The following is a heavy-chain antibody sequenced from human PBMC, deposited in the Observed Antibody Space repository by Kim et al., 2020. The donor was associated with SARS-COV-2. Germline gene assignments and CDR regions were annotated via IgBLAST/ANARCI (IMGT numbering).Heavy chain of an antibody. CDR3: ARHPQPIQLWSYYYGMDV. J-gene: IGHJ6*02. D-gene: IGHD5-18*01. CDR1: GCSISSSSYY. V-gene: IGHV4-39*01. CDR2: IYYSGST. Sequence: SETLSLTCTVSGCSISSSSYYWGWIRQPPGKGLEWIGSIYYSGSTYYNPSLKSRVTISVDTSKNQFSLKLSSVTAADTAVYYCARHPQPIQLWSYYYGMDVWGHGTTVTVSS.